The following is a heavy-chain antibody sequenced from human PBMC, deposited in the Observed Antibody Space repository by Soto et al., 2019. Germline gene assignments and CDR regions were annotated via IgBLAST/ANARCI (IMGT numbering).Heavy chain of an antibody. CDR3: ARDRPTGDGYFDL. Sequence: GGSLRLSCAASGFTFSSYSMNWVRQAPGKGLEWVSSISSSSSYIYYADSVKGRFTISRDNAKNSLYLQMNSLRAEDTAVYYCARDRPTGDGYFDLWGRGTLVTVSS. J-gene: IGHJ2*01. D-gene: IGHD7-27*01. V-gene: IGHV3-21*01. CDR1: GFTFSSYS. CDR2: ISSSSSYI.